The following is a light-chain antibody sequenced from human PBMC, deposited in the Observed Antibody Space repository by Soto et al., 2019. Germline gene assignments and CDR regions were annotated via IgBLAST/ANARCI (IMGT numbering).Light chain of an antibody. J-gene: IGKJ3*01. CDR1: QSISTW. CDR2: GAS. Sequence: DIQMTQCPSTLSASVGDRVTITCRASQSISTWLAWYQQKPGKAPKVLIYGASSLESGVPSRLSGSGSGTEFTLTISSLQPDDFATYYCQQYKNYLTFGPGTKVDIK. CDR3: QQYKNYLT. V-gene: IGKV1-5*01.